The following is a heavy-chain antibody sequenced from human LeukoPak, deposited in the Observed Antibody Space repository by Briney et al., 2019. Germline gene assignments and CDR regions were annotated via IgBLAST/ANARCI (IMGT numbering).Heavy chain of an antibody. J-gene: IGHJ4*02. Sequence: GGSLRLSCAASGFTVSSNYMSWVRQAPGKGLEWVSAISGSGGSTYYADSVKGRFTISRDNSKNTLYLQMNSLRAEDTAVYYCAKDFSRYDSSGYYRNWGQGTLITVSS. CDR1: GFTVSSNY. CDR2: ISGSGGST. CDR3: AKDFSRYDSSGYYRN. D-gene: IGHD3-22*01. V-gene: IGHV3-23*01.